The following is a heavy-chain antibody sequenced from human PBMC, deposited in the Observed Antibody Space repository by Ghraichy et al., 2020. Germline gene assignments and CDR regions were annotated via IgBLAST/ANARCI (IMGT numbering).Heavy chain of an antibody. CDR1: GFTFSNYS. J-gene: IGHJ6*02. CDR2: INFTGSTT. D-gene: IGHD3-3*01. V-gene: IGHV3-48*02. CDR3: ARANYDFWSASNYYHGMDV. Sequence: GGSLRLSCAASGFTFSNYSMNWVRQAPGKGLEWISYINFTGSTTYYADSVKGRFSISRDNAKNSLYLQMNSLRDEDAAVYYCARANYDFWSASNYYHGMDVWGQGTTVTVSS.